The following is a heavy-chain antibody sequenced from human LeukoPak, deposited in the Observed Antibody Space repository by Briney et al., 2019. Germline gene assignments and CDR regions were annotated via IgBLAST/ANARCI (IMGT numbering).Heavy chain of an antibody. J-gene: IGHJ5*02. Sequence: ASVKVSCKASGYTFTGYYMHWVRQAPGQGLEWMGWINPNSGGTNYAQKFQGRVTMTRDTSISTAYMELSRLRSDDAAVYYCARYRYNWNGPDLWGQGTLVTVSS. V-gene: IGHV1-2*02. CDR3: ARYRYNWNGPDL. CDR2: INPNSGGT. CDR1: GYTFTGYY. D-gene: IGHD1-1*01.